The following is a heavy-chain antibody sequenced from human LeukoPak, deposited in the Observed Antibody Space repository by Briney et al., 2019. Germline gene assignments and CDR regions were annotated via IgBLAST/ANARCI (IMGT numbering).Heavy chain of an antibody. J-gene: IGHJ4*02. D-gene: IGHD2-8*01. Sequence: SETLSLTCAVSGYSISSGYYWGWIRQPPGKGLEWIGSIYHSGSTYYNPSLKSRVTISVDTSKNQFSLKLSSVTAADTAVYYCARDGRYCTNGVCYRSFDYWGQGTLVTASS. CDR2: IYHSGST. CDR3: ARDGRYCTNGVCYRSFDY. CDR1: GYSISSGYY. V-gene: IGHV4-38-2*02.